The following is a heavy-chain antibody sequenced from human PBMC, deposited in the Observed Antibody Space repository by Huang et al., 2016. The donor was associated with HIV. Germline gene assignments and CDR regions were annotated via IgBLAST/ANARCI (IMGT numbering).Heavy chain of an antibody. CDR2: INDSGAP. Sequence: QVHLQQWGAGLLKPSETLTLTCAVSGASFTGNSWTWIRQTPGQGLEWIGEINDSGAPIYNPSLESRVTMSIDRCKKQFSLRLSSMTAADTAVYYCARQWVLLDYLMGMDVWGQGTTVIVSS. J-gene: IGHJ6*02. CDR3: ARQWVLLDYLMGMDV. CDR1: GASFTGNS. D-gene: IGHD3-3*01. V-gene: IGHV4-34*01.